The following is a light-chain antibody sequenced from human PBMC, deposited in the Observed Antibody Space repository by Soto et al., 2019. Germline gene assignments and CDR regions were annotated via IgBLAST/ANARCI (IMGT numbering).Light chain of an antibody. J-gene: IGKJ3*01. Sequence: EIVLTQSPGTLSLSPGERATLSCRASQSISSSYLAWYQQKPGQAPRLLIYGASSRATGIPARFSGSGAGTDFTLTISRLESEDFAVYYCQQYGNSPFTFGPGTKVDI. CDR3: QQYGNSPFT. CDR2: GAS. CDR1: QSISSSY. V-gene: IGKV3-20*01.